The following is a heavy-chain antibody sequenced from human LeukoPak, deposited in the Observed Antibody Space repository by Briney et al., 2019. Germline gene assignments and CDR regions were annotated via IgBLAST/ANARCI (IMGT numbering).Heavy chain of an antibody. J-gene: IGHJ4*02. V-gene: IGHV3-23*01. CDR2: ISGSGGST. Sequence: PGGSLSLSCAASGFTFSSYGMAWFRQAPGKGLEWVSTISGSGGSTYYADSVKGRFTISRDNSKNTLYVQMNSLRAEDTAVYYCAKGRDADWGQGTLVTVSS. CDR3: AKGRDAD. CDR1: GFTFSSYG. D-gene: IGHD6-25*01.